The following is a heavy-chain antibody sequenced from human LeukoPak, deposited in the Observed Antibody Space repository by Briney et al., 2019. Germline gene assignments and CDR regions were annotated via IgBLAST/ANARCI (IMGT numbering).Heavy chain of an antibody. V-gene: IGHV3-20*04. CDR2: INWNGGSI. J-gene: IGHJ4*02. Sequence: GGSLRLSCAASGFTFDDYGMSWVRQAPGKGLEWVSGINWNGGSIRYADSVKGRFTISRHNAKNSLYLQMNSLRAEDTAVYYCARTSDYGLYFDYWGQGTLVTVSS. CDR1: GFTFDDYG. CDR3: ARTSDYGLYFDY. D-gene: IGHD3-16*01.